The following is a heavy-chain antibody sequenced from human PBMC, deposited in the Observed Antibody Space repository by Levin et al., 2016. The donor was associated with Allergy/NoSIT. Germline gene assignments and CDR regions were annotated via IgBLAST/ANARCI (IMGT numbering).Heavy chain of an antibody. CDR3: VGFDFGGPGGY. CDR1: GLGVSSNY. D-gene: IGHD4-23*01. V-gene: IGHV3-53*01. Sequence: GESLKISCVASGLGVSSNYMNWVRQAPGRGLEWVSVLYSAGPTYYADSVRGRFTISRDNSKNTLYLQMNSLRAEDTAVYYCVGFDFGGPGGYWGQGTLVTVSS. CDR2: LYSAGPT. J-gene: IGHJ4*02.